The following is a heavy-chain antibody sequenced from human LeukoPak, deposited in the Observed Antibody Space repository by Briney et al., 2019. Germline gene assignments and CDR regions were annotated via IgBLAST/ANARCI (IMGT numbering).Heavy chain of an antibody. Sequence: ASVKVSCKASGGTFSSYAISWVRQAPGQGLEWMGGIIPIFGTANYAQKFQGRVTITADKSTSTAYMELSSLRSEDTAVYYCARGGVDSSTRNYYYYSYYMDVWGKGTTVTVSS. CDR2: IIPIFGTA. CDR3: ARGGVDSSTRNYYYYSYYMDV. CDR1: GGTFSSYA. D-gene: IGHD6-13*01. V-gene: IGHV1-69*06. J-gene: IGHJ6*03.